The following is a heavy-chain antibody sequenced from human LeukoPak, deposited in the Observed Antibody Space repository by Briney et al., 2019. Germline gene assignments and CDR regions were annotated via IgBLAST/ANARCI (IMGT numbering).Heavy chain of an antibody. J-gene: IGHJ6*03. V-gene: IGHV4-34*01. CDR1: GGSISGYY. D-gene: IGHD1-7*01. CDR2: INYSGST. Sequence: PSETLSLTCAVSGGSISGYYWSWIRQPPGKGLEWIGDINYSGSTNYNPSLKSRVTISVDTSKNRFSLQLNSLPDADTAVYYCARDGGITGTTGFCYYYMDVWGKATAVTVSS. CDR3: ARDGGITGTTGFCYYYMDV.